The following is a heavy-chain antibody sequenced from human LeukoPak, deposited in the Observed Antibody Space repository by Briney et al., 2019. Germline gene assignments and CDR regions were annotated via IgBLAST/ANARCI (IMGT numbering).Heavy chain of an antibody. CDR1: SYTFTSCG. Sequence: ASVNVSCTASSYTFTSCGISWVRQAPGPGIEWMGWVSAYNGNTNYAQKLQGRVTMTTDTSTSTAYMELRSLRSDDTAVYYCAVNFWSGYYPYYYGMDVWGQGTTVTVSS. CDR3: AVNFWSGYYPYYYGMDV. V-gene: IGHV1-18*01. J-gene: IGHJ6*02. CDR2: VSAYNGNT. D-gene: IGHD3-3*01.